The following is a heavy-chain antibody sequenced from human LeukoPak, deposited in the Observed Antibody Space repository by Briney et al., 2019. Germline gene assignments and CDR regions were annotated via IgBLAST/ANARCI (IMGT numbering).Heavy chain of an antibody. CDR3: AGSASYYLEY. CDR1: GFTFSSYG. D-gene: IGHD3-10*01. V-gene: IGHV3-NL1*01. J-gene: IGHJ4*02. CDR2: LFPGVSS. Sequence: GGSLRLSCAASGFTFSSYGMHWVRQAPGKGLEWVSILFPGVSSYYADSVRGRFTISRDNSENTVYLQMNSLRAGDTAVYYCAGSASYYLEYWGQGTPVTVSS.